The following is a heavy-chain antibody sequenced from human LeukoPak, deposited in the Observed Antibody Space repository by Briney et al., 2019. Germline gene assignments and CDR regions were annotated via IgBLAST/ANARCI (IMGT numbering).Heavy chain of an antibody. Sequence: SETLSLTCTVSGYSISSGYYWGWIRQPPGKGLEWIGSIYHSGRTFYNPSLKSRVTISVDTSKNQFSLKLNSVTAADTAVYYCARAGYGDSDFDYWGQGTLVTVSS. V-gene: IGHV4-38-2*02. CDR3: ARAGYGDSDFDY. CDR2: IYHSGRT. J-gene: IGHJ4*02. CDR1: GYSISSGYY. D-gene: IGHD4-17*01.